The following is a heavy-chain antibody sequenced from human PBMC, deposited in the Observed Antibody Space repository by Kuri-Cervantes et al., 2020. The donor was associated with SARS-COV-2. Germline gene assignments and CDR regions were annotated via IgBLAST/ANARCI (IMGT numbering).Heavy chain of an antibody. CDR2: INHSGGST. Sequence: ASVMVSCKVPGYTITELSMHCVRQAPGKGLEWLGIINHSGGSTSYAQKFQGRVTMTRDTTTSTVYMELSSLRSEDTAVYYCARDTAIGHYDILTGYYNDNYYYYMDVWGKGTTVTVSS. D-gene: IGHD3-9*01. CDR3: ARDTAIGHYDILTGYYNDNYYYYMDV. V-gene: IGHV1-46*01. J-gene: IGHJ6*03. CDR1: GYTITELS.